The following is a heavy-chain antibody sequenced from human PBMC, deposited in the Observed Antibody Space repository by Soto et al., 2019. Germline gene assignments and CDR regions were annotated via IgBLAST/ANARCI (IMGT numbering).Heavy chain of an antibody. V-gene: IGHV1-69*13. J-gene: IGHJ6*02. CDR2: IIPIFGTA. Sequence: SVKVSCKASGGTFSSYAISWVRQAPGQGLEWMGGIIPIFGTANYAQKFQGRVTITADESTSTAYMELSSLRSEDTAVYYCARDPLDTAMVSYYYYGMDVWGQGTTVT. CDR3: ARDPLDTAMVSYYYYGMDV. D-gene: IGHD5-18*01. CDR1: GGTFSSYA.